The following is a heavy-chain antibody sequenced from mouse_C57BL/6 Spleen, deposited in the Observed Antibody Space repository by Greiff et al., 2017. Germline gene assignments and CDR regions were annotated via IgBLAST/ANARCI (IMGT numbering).Heavy chain of an antibody. V-gene: IGHV5-16*01. Sequence: DVKLVESEGGLVQPGSSMKLSCTASGFTFSDYYMAWVRQVPEKGLEWVANINYDGSSTYYLDSLKSRFIISRDNAKNILYLQMSSLKSEDTATYYCARAAYYSNYFGYWGQGTTLTVSS. CDR1: GFTFSDYY. J-gene: IGHJ2*01. D-gene: IGHD2-5*01. CDR3: ARAAYYSNYFGY. CDR2: INYDGSST.